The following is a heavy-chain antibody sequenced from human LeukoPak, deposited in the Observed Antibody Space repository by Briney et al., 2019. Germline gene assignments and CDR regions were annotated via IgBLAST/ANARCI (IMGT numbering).Heavy chain of an antibody. CDR2: MSGNGGST. CDR1: GFTFSSYA. J-gene: IGHJ4*02. CDR3: AKDFVRYNIQFDY. Sequence: GGSLRLSCAASGFTFSSYAMSWVRQAPGKGLEWVSAMSGNGGSTYYADSVKGRFTISRDNSKNTLYLQMDSLRAEDTALYYCAKDFVRYNIQFDYWGQGALVTVSS. V-gene: IGHV3-23*01. D-gene: IGHD1-14*01.